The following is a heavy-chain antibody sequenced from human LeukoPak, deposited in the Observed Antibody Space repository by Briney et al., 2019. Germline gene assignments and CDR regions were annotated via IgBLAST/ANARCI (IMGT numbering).Heavy chain of an antibody. D-gene: IGHD3-10*01. CDR1: GYTFTSYG. Sequence: ASVKVSCKASGYTFTSYGISWVRQAPGQGLEWVGWISTYNGNTNYEQKLQGRVTMTTDTSTSTAYMELRSLRSEDTAVYYCARVRFRGVNSWGDSWGQGTLVTVSS. V-gene: IGHV1-18*01. J-gene: IGHJ4*02. CDR2: ISTYNGNT. CDR3: ARVRFRGVNSWGDS.